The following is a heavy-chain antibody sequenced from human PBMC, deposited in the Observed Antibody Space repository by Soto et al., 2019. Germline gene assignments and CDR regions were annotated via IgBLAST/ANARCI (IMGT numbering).Heavy chain of an antibody. CDR1: GFTFSSYS. Sequence: GGSLRLSCAASGFTFSSYSMNWVRQAPGKGLEWVSYISSSSSTIYYADSVKGRFTISRDNAKNSLYLQMNSLRDEDTAVYYCARDLKLGYNWNDPLPDAFDIWGQGTMVTVS. D-gene: IGHD1-20*01. CDR3: ARDLKLGYNWNDPLPDAFDI. V-gene: IGHV3-48*02. CDR2: ISSSSSTI. J-gene: IGHJ3*02.